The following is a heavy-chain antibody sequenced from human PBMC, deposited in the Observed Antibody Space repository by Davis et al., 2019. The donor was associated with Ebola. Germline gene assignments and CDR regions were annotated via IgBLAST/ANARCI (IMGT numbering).Heavy chain of an antibody. Sequence: AASVKVSCKASGYTFTSYAIHWVRQAPGQRPEWMGWINAGNGNTKYSQRLQDRVTITRDTSASTVYMELSSLRSEDTAVYYCAREGGLVRGVVITWKYGMDVWGQGTRVTVSS. V-gene: IGHV1-3*01. CDR3: AREGGLVRGVVITWKYGMDV. CDR2: INAGNGNT. D-gene: IGHD3-10*01. CDR1: GYTFTSYA. J-gene: IGHJ6*02.